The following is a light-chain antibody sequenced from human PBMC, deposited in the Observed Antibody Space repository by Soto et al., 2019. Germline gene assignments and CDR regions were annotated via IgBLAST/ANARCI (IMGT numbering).Light chain of an antibody. CDR1: QSISSY. CDR3: QQSYSTPAIT. CDR2: AAS. J-gene: IGKJ5*01. Sequence: DIQMTQSPSSLSASVGDRVTITCRASQSISSYLNWYQQKPGKAPKLLIYAASRLQSGVPSRFSGSGSGTYFTLTISSLQPEDFATYYCQQSYSTPAITFGQGTRLEIK. V-gene: IGKV1-39*01.